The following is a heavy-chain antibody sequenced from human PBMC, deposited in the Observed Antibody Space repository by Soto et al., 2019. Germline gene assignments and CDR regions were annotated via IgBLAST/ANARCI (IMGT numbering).Heavy chain of an antibody. CDR2: ISYDGSNK. CDR1: GFTFSSYA. Sequence: QVQLVESGGGVVQPGRSLRLSCAASGFTFSSYAMHWVRQAPGKGLEWVAVISYDGSNKYYADSVKGRFTISRDNSKNTLYLQMNSLRAEDTAVYYCARDESCYGFDYWGQGTLVTVSS. V-gene: IGHV3-30-3*01. J-gene: IGHJ4*02. D-gene: IGHD2-15*01. CDR3: ARDESCYGFDY.